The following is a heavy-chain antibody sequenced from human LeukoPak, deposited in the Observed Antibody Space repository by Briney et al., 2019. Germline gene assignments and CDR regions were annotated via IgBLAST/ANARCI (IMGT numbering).Heavy chain of an antibody. CDR1: GFTFSTYN. Sequence: GGSLRLSCAASGFTFSTYNMNWVRQAPGKGLEWVSYISSSSSTIYYAASVKGRFTISRSNAKNSLYLQMNSLRDEDTAVYYCAREGYGAHCHYGMEIWGEKTTVTVSS. J-gene: IGHJ6*04. CDR3: AREGYGAHCHYGMEI. V-gene: IGHV3-48*02. D-gene: IGHD4-17*01. CDR2: ISSSSSTI.